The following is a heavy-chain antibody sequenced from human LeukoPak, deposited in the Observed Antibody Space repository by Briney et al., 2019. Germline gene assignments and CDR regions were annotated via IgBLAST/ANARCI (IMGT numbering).Heavy chain of an antibody. Sequence: SETLSLTCTVSGGSISSYYWSWIRQPPGKGLEWIGYIYYSGSTNYNPSLKSRVTISVDTSKNQFSLKLSSVTAADTAVYYCARARYSGYDLDYWGQGTLVTVSS. D-gene: IGHD5-12*01. J-gene: IGHJ4*02. CDR3: ARARYSGYDLDY. CDR1: GGSISSYY. CDR2: IYYSGST. V-gene: IGHV4-59*01.